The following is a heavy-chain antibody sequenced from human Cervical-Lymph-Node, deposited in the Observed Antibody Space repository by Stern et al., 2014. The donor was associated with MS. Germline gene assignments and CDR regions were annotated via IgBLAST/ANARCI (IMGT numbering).Heavy chain of an antibody. CDR2: IIPIFGEP. J-gene: IGHJ4*01. Sequence: VQLVESGAEVKKPGSSVKVSCKATGGTFSTHGFSWGRQAPGQGLEYMGRIIPIFGEPNYAQKFQGRVTITADESTNTAFMEVSSLRSDDTAVYYCARVLPSNAYYSFDYWGQGTLVTVS. CDR3: ARVLPSNAYYSFDY. CDR1: GGTFSTHG. V-gene: IGHV1-69*18. D-gene: IGHD3-16*01.